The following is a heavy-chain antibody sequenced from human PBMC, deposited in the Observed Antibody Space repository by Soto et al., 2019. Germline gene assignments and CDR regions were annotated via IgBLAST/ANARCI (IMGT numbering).Heavy chain of an antibody. Sequence: AASVKVSCKASGYTFTGYYMHWVRQAPGQGLEWMGWINPNSGGTNYAQKFPGWVTMTRDTSISTAYMELSRLRSDDTAVYYCAREGPFDCSGGSCYPQYYFDYWGQGTLVTVSS. D-gene: IGHD2-15*01. CDR2: INPNSGGT. CDR1: GYTFTGYY. J-gene: IGHJ4*02. CDR3: AREGPFDCSGGSCYPQYYFDY. V-gene: IGHV1-2*04.